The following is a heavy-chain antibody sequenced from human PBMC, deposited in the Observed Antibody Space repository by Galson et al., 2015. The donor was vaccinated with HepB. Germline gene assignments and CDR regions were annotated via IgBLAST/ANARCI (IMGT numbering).Heavy chain of an antibody. CDR1: GYSFTSYW. V-gene: IGHV5-51*01. Sequence: QSGAEVKKPGESLKISCKGSGYSFTSYWIGWVRQMPGKGLEWMGIIYPGDSDTRYSPSFQGQVTISADKSISTAYLQWSSLKASDTAMYYCARHVSVDIVATEVRWYMDVWGKGTTVTVSS. J-gene: IGHJ6*03. D-gene: IGHD5-12*01. CDR2: IYPGDSDT. CDR3: ARHVSVDIVATEVRWYMDV.